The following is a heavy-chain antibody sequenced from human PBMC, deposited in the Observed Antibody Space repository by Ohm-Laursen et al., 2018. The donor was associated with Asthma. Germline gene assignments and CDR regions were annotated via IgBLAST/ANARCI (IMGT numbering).Heavy chain of an antibody. CDR1: GFTFSSYG. CDR3: AKDYYDSSGYSGIDP. D-gene: IGHD3-22*01. J-gene: IGHJ5*02. CDR2: ISYDGSNK. Sequence: SLRLSCAASGFTFSSYGMHWVRQAPGKGLEWVAVISYDGSNKYYADSVKGRFTISRDNSKNTLYLQMNSLRAEDTAVYYCAKDYYDSSGYSGIDPWGQGTLVTVSS. V-gene: IGHV3-30*18.